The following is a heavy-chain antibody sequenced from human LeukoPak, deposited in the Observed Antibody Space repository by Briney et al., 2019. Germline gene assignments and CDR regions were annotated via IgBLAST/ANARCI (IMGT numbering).Heavy chain of an antibody. CDR3: ARPRYYYDSSGYLFDY. Sequence: GGSLRLSCAASGFIFSSYWMSWVRQAPGKGLEWVANIKQDGSEKYYVDSVKGRFTISRDNAKNSLYLQMNSLRAEDTAVYYCARPRYYYDSSGYLFDYWGQGTLVTVSS. CDR1: GFIFSSYW. CDR2: IKQDGSEK. J-gene: IGHJ4*02. D-gene: IGHD3-22*01. V-gene: IGHV3-7*01.